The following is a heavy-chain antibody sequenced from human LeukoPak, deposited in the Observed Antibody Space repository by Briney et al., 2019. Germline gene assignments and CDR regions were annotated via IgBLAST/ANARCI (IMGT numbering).Heavy chain of an antibody. Sequence: GASVKVSCKASGYTFTGYYMHWVRQAPGQGLEWMGWINPNSGGTNYAQKFQGRVTMTKDTSISTAYMELSRLRPEDTAVYYCARARPSMWIDPWGQGTLVTVSS. CDR3: ARARPSMWIDP. CDR1: GYTFTGYY. CDR2: INPNSGGT. J-gene: IGHJ5*02. V-gene: IGHV1-2*02.